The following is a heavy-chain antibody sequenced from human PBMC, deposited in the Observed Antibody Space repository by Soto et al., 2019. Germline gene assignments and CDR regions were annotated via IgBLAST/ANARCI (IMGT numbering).Heavy chain of an antibody. CDR3: ARASDGYRSGWYVGYFDY. Sequence: QVQLVQSGGEVRKPGASVKVSCKASGYTFTSAGARWVRRAPGQGRGCMVGIRAYTGYTNYAQKFQGRVTITTDTSTSTAYMELRSLISDDTAVYYCARASDGYRSGWYVGYFDYWGQGTLVTVSS. CDR2: IRAYTGYT. V-gene: IGHV1-18*04. D-gene: IGHD6-19*01. J-gene: IGHJ4*02. CDR1: GYTFTSAG.